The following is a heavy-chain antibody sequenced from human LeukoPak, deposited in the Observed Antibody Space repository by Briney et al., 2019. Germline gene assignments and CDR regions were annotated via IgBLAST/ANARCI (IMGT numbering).Heavy chain of an antibody. CDR1: GFTFSSYA. Sequence: SGRSLRLSCAASGFTFSSYAMSWVRQAPGKGLEWVSAISGSGGSTYYADSVKGRFTISRDNSKNTLYLQMNSLRAEDTAVYYCAKDKDYYGSGSYPSGGDYWGQGTLVTVSS. V-gene: IGHV3-23*01. CDR2: ISGSGGST. CDR3: AKDKDYYGSGSYPSGGDY. D-gene: IGHD3-10*01. J-gene: IGHJ4*02.